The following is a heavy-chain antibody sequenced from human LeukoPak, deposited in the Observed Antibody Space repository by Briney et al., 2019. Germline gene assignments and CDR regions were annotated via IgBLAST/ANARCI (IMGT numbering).Heavy chain of an antibody. J-gene: IGHJ3*02. CDR2: IYYSGST. V-gene: IGHV4-39*07. Sequence: SETLSLTCTVSGGSISSSSYYWGWIRQPPGKGLEWIGSIYYSGSTYYNPSLKSRVTISVDTSKNQFSLKLSSVTAADTAVYYCARGPISGSGLPDAFDIWGQGTMVTVSS. CDR1: GGSISSSSYY. D-gene: IGHD3-10*01. CDR3: ARGPISGSGLPDAFDI.